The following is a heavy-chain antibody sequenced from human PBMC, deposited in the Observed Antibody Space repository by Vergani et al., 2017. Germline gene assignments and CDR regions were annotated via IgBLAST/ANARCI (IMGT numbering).Heavy chain of an antibody. J-gene: IGHJ4*02. CDR3: ARLGYCSGGSCGSGYFDY. CDR1: GGSISSYY. Sequence: QVQLQESGPGLVKPSETLSLTCTVSGGSISSYYWSWIRQPPGKGLEWIGYIYYSGSTNYNPSLKSRVTISVDTSKNQFSLKLSSVTAADTAVYYCARLGYCSGGSCGSGYFDYWGQGTLVTVSS. D-gene: IGHD2-15*01. CDR2: IYYSGST. V-gene: IGHV4-59*01.